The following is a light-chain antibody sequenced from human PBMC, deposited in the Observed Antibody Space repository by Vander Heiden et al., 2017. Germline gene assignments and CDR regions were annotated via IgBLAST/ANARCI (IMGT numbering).Light chain of an antibody. CDR2: NNN. CDR1: TSHIGRNT. Sequence: QSVLTQPPSVSGTPGQRVTISCSGSTSHIGRNTINWYKQNPGTAPKFPIYNNNRRPSGDPGRFSGSKSGTTASLAISGLQTEDEADYYCAAWDDRENGQVFGGGTELTVL. V-gene: IGLV1-44*01. J-gene: IGLJ3*02. CDR3: AAWDDRENGQV.